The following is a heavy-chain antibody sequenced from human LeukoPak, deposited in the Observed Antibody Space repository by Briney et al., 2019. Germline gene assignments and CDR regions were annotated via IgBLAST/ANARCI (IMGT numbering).Heavy chain of an antibody. CDR3: ARGPRGYSYGSYYFDY. D-gene: IGHD5-18*01. CDR1: GFTVSSNY. CDR2: IYSGGST. Sequence: PGGSLRLSCAASGFTVSSNYMSWVRQAPGKGLEWVSVIYSGGSTYYADSVKGRFTISRDNSKNTLYLQMNSLRAEDTAVYYCARGPRGYSYGSYYFDYWGQGTLVTVSS. V-gene: IGHV3-53*01. J-gene: IGHJ4*02.